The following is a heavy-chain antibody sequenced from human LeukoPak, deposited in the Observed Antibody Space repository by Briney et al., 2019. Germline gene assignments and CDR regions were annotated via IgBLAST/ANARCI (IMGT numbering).Heavy chain of an antibody. V-gene: IGHV1-2*02. CDR1: GYTFTGYY. CDR3: ARVSSVDIVATTYNWFDP. D-gene: IGHD5-12*01. CDR2: INLNSVGT. J-gene: IGHJ5*02. Sequence: ASVTVSCKSSGYTFTGYYMHWVRQAPGQGLEWMGWINLNSVGTNYAQKFQGRVTMTRDTSISTAYMEPSRLRSDDTAVYYCARVSSVDIVATTYNWFDPWGQGTLVTVSS.